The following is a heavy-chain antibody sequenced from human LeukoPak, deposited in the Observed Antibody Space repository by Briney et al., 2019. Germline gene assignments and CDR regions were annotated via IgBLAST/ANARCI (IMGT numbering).Heavy chain of an antibody. CDR3: ARGRGGYFPSGGY. D-gene: IGHD3-22*01. CDR2: ISGSGGST. Sequence: GGSLRLSCAASGFTFSSYAMSWVRQAPGKGLEWVSGISGSGGSTYYADSVKGRFTISRDNSKNTLYLQMNSLRAEDTAVYYCARGRGGYFPSGGYWGQGTLVTVSS. J-gene: IGHJ4*02. CDR1: GFTFSSYA. V-gene: IGHV3-23*01.